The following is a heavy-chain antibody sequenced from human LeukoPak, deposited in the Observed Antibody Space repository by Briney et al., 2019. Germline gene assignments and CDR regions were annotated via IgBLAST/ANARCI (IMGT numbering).Heavy chain of an antibody. D-gene: IGHD6-19*01. Sequence: ASVKVSCKASGYRFTDYYIHWVRQAPGQGLEWMGWINPNSGGTKYAQKFQGRVTMTRDTSITTAYMEVSRLRSDDTAVYYCAREPRPRGGWFVSDWGQGTLITVSS. CDR2: INPNSGGT. V-gene: IGHV1-2*02. J-gene: IGHJ4*02. CDR1: GYRFTDYY. CDR3: AREPRPRGGWFVSD.